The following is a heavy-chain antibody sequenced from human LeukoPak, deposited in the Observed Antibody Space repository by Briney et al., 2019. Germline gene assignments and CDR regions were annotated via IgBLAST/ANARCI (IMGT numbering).Heavy chain of an antibody. CDR3: ARQAFYYDILTGYRGLDP. J-gene: IGHJ5*02. Sequence: PSETLSLTCTVSGGSISSGSYYWSWIRQPAGKGLEWIGEINHSGSTNYNPSLKSRVTISVDTSKNQFSLKLSSVTAADTAVYYCARQAFYYDILTGYRGLDPWGQGTLVTVSS. CDR1: GGSISSGSYY. CDR2: INHSGST. V-gene: IGHV4-61*10. D-gene: IGHD3-9*01.